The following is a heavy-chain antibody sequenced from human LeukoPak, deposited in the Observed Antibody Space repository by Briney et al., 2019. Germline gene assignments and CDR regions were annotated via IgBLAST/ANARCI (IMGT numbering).Heavy chain of an antibody. Sequence: SETLSLTCTVSGYSISSGYYWGWIRQPPGKGLEWIGSIYHSGSTYYNPSLKSRVTISVDTSKNQFSLKLSSVTAADTAVYYCARRFITMVRGRYGGYAFDIWGQGTMVTVSS. CDR3: ARRFITMVRGRYGGYAFDI. J-gene: IGHJ3*02. D-gene: IGHD3-10*01. CDR2: IYHSGST. CDR1: GYSISSGYY. V-gene: IGHV4-38-2*02.